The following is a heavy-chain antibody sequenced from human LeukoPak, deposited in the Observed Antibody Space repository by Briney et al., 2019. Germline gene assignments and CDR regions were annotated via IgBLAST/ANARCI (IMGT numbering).Heavy chain of an antibody. V-gene: IGHV4-39*07. J-gene: IGHJ4*02. D-gene: IGHD6-13*01. CDR3: ARDQGWQQLVDY. CDR2: IYYSGST. Sequence: SETLSLTCTVSGGSISSSSYYWGWIRQPPGKGLEWIGSIYYSGSTYCNPSLKSRVTISVDTSKNQFSLKLSSVTAADTAVYYCARDQGWQQLVDYWGQGTLVTVSS. CDR1: GGSISSSSYY.